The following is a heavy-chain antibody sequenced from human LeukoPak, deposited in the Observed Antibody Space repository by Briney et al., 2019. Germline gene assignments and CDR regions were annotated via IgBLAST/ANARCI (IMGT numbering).Heavy chain of an antibody. CDR1: GFTFSGYW. V-gene: IGHV3-7*01. Sequence: GGSLRLSCAASGFTFSGYWMSWVRQAPGKGLDWVANIERDGGQKYYVDAVKGRFAISRDNAHNSLYLQMSSLRAEDTAVYYCARMLRSTGGYWGGAIPDAFDIWGQGTMVTVSS. CDR2: IERDGGQK. J-gene: IGHJ3*02. CDR3: ARMLRSTGGYWGGAIPDAFDI. D-gene: IGHD1-26*01.